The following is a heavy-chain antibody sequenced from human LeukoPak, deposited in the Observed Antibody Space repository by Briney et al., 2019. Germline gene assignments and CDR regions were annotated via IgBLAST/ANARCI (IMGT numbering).Heavy chain of an antibody. V-gene: IGHV4-39*07. CDR1: GGSISSSSYY. Sequence: SETLSLTCTVSGGSISSSSYYLDWIRQPPGKGLEWIGSINYSGSTFYNPSLKSRVTISVDTSKNQFSLKLSSVTAADTAVYYCARDRAAAGTGLDYWGQGTPVTVSS. D-gene: IGHD6-13*01. J-gene: IGHJ4*02. CDR2: INYSGST. CDR3: ARDRAAAGTGLDY.